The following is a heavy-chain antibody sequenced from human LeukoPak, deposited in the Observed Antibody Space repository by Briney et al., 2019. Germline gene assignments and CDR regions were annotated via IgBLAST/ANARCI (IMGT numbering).Heavy chain of an antibody. CDR2: INQGGTEE. Sequence: GGSLRLSCAASGFTFSSYAMHWVRQAPGKGLEWVANINQGGTEEQYVDSVKGRFTISRDNVKSSVYLQMNRLRAEDTAVYYCAGGYYWDRWGQGTLVTVSP. D-gene: IGHD3-22*01. CDR3: AGGYYWDR. V-gene: IGHV3-7*01. CDR1: GFTFSSYA. J-gene: IGHJ5*02.